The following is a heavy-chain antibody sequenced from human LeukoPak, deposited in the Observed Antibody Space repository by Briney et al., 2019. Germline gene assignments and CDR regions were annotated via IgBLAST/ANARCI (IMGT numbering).Heavy chain of an antibody. J-gene: IGHJ4*02. CDR3: ARQGNGDLYYFDY. V-gene: IGHV4-59*08. Sequence: SETLSLTYTVSGGSISYYYWSWIRQPPGKGLEWIGYIYYSGSTKYNPSLKSQITISVDTSKNQFSLKLSSVTAADTAMYYCARQGNGDLYYFDYWGQGTLVTVSS. CDR1: GGSISYYY. D-gene: IGHD4-17*01. CDR2: IYYSGST.